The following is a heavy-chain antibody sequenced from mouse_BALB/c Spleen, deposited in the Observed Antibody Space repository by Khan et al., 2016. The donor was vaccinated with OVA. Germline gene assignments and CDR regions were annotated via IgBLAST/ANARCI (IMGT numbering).Heavy chain of an antibody. CDR3: ARGGSSGPAWFAY. D-gene: IGHD3-1*01. Sequence: EVQLQESGPGLVKPSQSLSLTCSVTGYSITSGYFWNWIRQFPGNHLEWMGYIRYDGNSNYNPSLKNRISITRDTSKNHFYLKLNSVTPEDTATYDCARGGSSGPAWFAYWGQGTLVTVSA. J-gene: IGHJ3*01. CDR1: GYSITSGYF. V-gene: IGHV3-6*02. CDR2: IRYDGNS.